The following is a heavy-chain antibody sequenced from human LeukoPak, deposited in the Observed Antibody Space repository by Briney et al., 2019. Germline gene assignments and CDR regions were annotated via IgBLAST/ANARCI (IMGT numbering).Heavy chain of an antibody. CDR2: INPSSGGT. CDR3: ATSDFWSGGSFDP. J-gene: IGHJ5*02. V-gene: IGHV1-2*02. Sequence: ASVKVSCKASGYTFTGYYMHWVRQAPGQGLEWMGWINPSSGGTNYAQKFQGRVTMTRDTSISTAYMELSRLRSDDTAVYYCATSDFWSGGSFDPWGQGTLVTVSS. D-gene: IGHD3-3*01. CDR1: GYTFTGYY.